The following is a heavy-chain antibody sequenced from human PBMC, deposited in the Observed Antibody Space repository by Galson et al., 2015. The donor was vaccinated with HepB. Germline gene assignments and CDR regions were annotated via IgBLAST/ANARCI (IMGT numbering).Heavy chain of an antibody. CDR1: GYTFTSYY. CDR3: ARDGYYYDSSGYYGWFDP. CDR2: INPSGGST. J-gene: IGHJ5*02. D-gene: IGHD3-22*01. Sequence: SVKVSCKASGYTFTSYYMHWVRQAPGQGLEWMGIINPSGGSTSYAQKFQGRVTMTRDTSTSTVYMELSSLRSEDTAVYYCARDGYYYDSSGYYGWFDPWGQGTLVTVSS. V-gene: IGHV1-46*01.